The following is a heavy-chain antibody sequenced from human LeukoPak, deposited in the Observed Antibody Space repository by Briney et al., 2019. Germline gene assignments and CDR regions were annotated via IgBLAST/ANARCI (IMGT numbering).Heavy chain of an antibody. D-gene: IGHD2-2*01. CDR2: INPNSGGT. CDR3: ARDPLSIVVVPAAMGLGY. V-gene: IGHV1-2*02. CDR1: GYTFTGYY. Sequence: ASVKVSCKASGYTFTGYYMHWVRQAPGQGLEWMGWINPNSGGTNYAQEFQGRVTMTRDTSISTAYMELSRLRSDDTAVYYCARDPLSIVVVPAAMGLGYWGQGTLVTVSS. J-gene: IGHJ4*02.